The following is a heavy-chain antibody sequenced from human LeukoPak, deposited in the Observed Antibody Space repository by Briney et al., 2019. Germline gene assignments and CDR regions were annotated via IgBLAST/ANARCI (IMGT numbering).Heavy chain of an antibody. CDR1: GFIFNNYA. D-gene: IGHD6-19*01. CDR2: ISWNSGSI. V-gene: IGHV3-9*01. Sequence: PGGSLRLSCAGSGFIFNNYAMHWVRQPPGKGLEWVSGISWNSGSIDYAGSVKGRFTISRENAKNSLYLQMNSLTAGDTAAYYCAGAGSETQWRAFDFWGQGALVTVFS. CDR3: AGAGSETQWRAFDF. J-gene: IGHJ4*02.